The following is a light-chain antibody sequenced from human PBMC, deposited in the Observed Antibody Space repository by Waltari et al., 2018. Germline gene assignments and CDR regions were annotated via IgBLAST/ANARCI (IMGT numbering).Light chain of an antibody. CDR3: QQSFRRGVT. J-gene: IGKJ4*01. V-gene: IGKV1-39*01. CDR1: ETMCTS. CDR2: SAS. Sequence: DIQMTQSPSSLSASVGDRVTITCRAGETMCTSLNWYQQKPGKAPKLLIYSASTLHSGVPSRVSGSGSGTDFTLTISSLQPEDLATYYCQQSFRRGVTLGGGTK.